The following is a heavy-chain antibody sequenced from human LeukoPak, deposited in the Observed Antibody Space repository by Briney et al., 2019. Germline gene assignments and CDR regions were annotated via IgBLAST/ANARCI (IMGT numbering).Heavy chain of an antibody. CDR3: ARELFSDSSGGFDY. V-gene: IGHV3-33*01. D-gene: IGHD3-22*01. J-gene: IGHJ4*02. CDR2: IWYDGSNK. Sequence: PGGSLRLSCAASGFTFSSYGMHWVRQAPGKGLEWVAVIWYDGSNKYYADSVKGRLTISRDNSKNTLYLQMNSLRAEDTAVYYCARELFSDSSGGFDYWGQGTLVTVSS. CDR1: GFTFSSYG.